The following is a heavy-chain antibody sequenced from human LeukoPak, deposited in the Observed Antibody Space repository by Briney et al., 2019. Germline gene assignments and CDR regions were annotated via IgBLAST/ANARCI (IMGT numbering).Heavy chain of an antibody. CDR1: GGSISSSSYY. V-gene: IGHV4-39*07. CDR3: ARASSSGDY. J-gene: IGHJ4*02. Sequence: PSETLSLTCTVSGGSISSSSYYWGWIRQPPGKGLEWIGSIYYSGSTYYNPSLKSRVTISVDRSKNQFSLKLSSVTAADTAVYYCARASSSGDYWGQGTLVTVSS. CDR2: IYYSGST. D-gene: IGHD6-6*01.